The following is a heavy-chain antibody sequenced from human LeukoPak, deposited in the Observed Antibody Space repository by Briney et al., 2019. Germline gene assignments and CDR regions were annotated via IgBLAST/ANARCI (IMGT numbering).Heavy chain of an antibody. CDR2: ISSSSSYI. CDR1: GFTFSSYS. Sequence: GGPLRLSCAASGFTFSSYSMNWVRQAPGKGPEWVSSISSSSSYIYYADSVKGRFTISRDNAKNSLYLQMNSLRAEDTAVYYCATRVWTTESLRDYWGQGTLVTVSS. V-gene: IGHV3-21*01. CDR3: ATRVWTTESLRDY. D-gene: IGHD4-11*01. J-gene: IGHJ4*02.